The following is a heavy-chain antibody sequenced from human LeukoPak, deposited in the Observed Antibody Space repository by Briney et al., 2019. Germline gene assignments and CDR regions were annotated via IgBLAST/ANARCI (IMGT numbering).Heavy chain of an antibody. CDR2: ISSDGRTT. J-gene: IGHJ4*02. CDR1: GFTFSTSA. Sequence: PGGSLRLSCAASGFTFSTSALHWVRQAPGKGLEYVAAISSDGRTTYYADSVKGRFTISRDNSKNTLYLQMGSLRAEDMAVYYCARSRYYYGSVDSWGQGTLVTVAS. D-gene: IGHD3-10*01. V-gene: IGHV3-64*02. CDR3: ARSRYYYGSVDS.